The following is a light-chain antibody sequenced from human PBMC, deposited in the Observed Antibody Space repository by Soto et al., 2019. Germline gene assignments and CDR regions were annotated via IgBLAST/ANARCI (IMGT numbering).Light chain of an antibody. V-gene: IGKV1-5*03. Sequence: DIQMTQSPSTLSASVGDRVTITCRASQSISTWLAWYQQKPGKAPKLLIYKASSLESGVPSRLSGSGSGTEFTLTISSLQHDDFATYYCQKYNSYSRTFGGGTKVDIE. J-gene: IGKJ4*01. CDR3: QKYNSYSRT. CDR2: KAS. CDR1: QSISTW.